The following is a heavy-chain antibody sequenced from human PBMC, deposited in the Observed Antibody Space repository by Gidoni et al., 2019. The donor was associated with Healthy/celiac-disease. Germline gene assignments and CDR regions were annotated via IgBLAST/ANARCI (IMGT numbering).Heavy chain of an antibody. J-gene: IGHJ4*02. V-gene: IGHV4-39*01. CDR1: GGSISSSSYY. CDR3: ARSIAVAGTDY. D-gene: IGHD6-19*01. CDR2: IYYSGST. Sequence: QLQLQESGPGLVKPSETLSLTCTVSGGSISSSSYYWGWIRQPPGKGLEWIGSIYYSGSTYYNPSLKSRVTISVDTSKNQFSLKLSSVTAADTAVYYCARSIAVAGTDYWGQGTLVTVSS.